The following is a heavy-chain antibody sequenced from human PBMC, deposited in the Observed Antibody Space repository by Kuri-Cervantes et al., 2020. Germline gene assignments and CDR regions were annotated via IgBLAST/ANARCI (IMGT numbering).Heavy chain of an antibody. CDR2: IYHSGST. V-gene: IGHV4-39*07. D-gene: IGHD3-22*01. J-gene: IGHJ3*02. Sequence: SETLSLTCTVSGGSISSGNHYWGWIRQPPGKGLEWIGNIYHSGSTNYNPSLKSRVTISVDTSKNQFSLKLSSVTAADTAVYYCARAGEIVVVIKGGFDIWGQGTMVTDSS. CDR1: GGSISSGNHY. CDR3: ARAGEIVVVIKGGFDI.